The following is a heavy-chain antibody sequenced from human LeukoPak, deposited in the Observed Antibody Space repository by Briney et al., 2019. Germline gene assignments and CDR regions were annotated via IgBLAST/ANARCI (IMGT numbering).Heavy chain of an antibody. D-gene: IGHD6-6*01. CDR2: IVVGSGNT. CDR3: ARELRIAARPGGLGY. Sequence: ASVKVSCKASGFTFTSSAMQWVRQARGQRLEWIGWIVVGSGNTNYAQKFQERVTITGDMSTSTAYMELSSLRSEDTAVYYCARELRIAARPGGLGYWGQGTLVTVSS. V-gene: IGHV1-58*02. CDR1: GFTFTSSA. J-gene: IGHJ4*02.